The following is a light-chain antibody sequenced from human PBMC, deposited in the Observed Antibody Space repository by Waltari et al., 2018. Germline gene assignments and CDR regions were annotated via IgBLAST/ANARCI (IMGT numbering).Light chain of an antibody. CDR2: GAS. J-gene: IGKJ1*01. CDR3: QKYDRLPAT. Sequence: IALPRPPGTLSLSQGASVTLSCRASQSISRFLAWYQQKPGKAPRLLIYGASTRATGIPDRFSGSGSGTDFSLTISRLEPEDFAVYYCQKYDRLPATFGQGTKVEIK. CDR1: QSISRF. V-gene: IGKV3-20*01.